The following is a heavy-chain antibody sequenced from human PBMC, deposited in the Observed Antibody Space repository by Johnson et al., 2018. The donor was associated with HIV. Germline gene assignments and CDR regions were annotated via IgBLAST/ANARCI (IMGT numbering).Heavy chain of an antibody. D-gene: IGHD3-22*01. Sequence: QVQLVESGGGLVKPGGSLRLSCTASGFSFSDYYMSWIRQAPGKGLEWVSYISGSGGTIYNADSVKGRFTISRDNAKNSLYLQMNSLRAEDTALYYCAKVAYHYDSSGYEDALDIWGQGTMVTVSS. J-gene: IGHJ3*02. CDR1: GFSFSDYY. CDR3: AKVAYHYDSSGYEDALDI. CDR2: ISGSGGTI. V-gene: IGHV3-11*01.